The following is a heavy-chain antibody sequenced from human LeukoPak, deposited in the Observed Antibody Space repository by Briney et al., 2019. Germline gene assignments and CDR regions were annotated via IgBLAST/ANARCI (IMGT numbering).Heavy chain of an antibody. J-gene: IGHJ4*02. CDR2: ISAYNGNT. CDR1: GYTFTSHG. D-gene: IGHD3-22*01. Sequence: GASVKVSCKASGYTFTSHGISWVRQAPGQGLEWMGWISAYNGNTNYAQKLQGRVTMTTDTSTSTAYMELRSLRSDDTAVYYCATSSYYYDSSGYPDDYWGQGTLVTVSS. CDR3: ATSSYYYDSSGYPDDY. V-gene: IGHV1-18*01.